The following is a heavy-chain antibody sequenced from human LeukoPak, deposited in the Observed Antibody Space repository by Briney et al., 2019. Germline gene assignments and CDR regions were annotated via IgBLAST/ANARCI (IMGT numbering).Heavy chain of an antibody. Sequence: PGGSLRLSCAASGFTFSSYGMHWVRQAPGKGLEWVAFIRYDGSNKYYADSVKGRFTISRDNSKNTLYLQMNSLRAEDTAVYYCAKASWPIAAADDDAFDIWGQGTMVTVSS. CDR1: GFTFSSYG. CDR3: AKASWPIAAADDDAFDI. J-gene: IGHJ3*02. CDR2: IRYDGSNK. V-gene: IGHV3-30*02. D-gene: IGHD6-13*01.